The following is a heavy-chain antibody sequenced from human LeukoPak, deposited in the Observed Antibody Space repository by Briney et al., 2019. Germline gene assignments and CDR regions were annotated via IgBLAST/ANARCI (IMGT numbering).Heavy chain of an antibody. J-gene: IGHJ4*02. CDR3: GRGEVPAAGPGPHFDY. CDR1: GGTFSSYA. D-gene: IGHD2-15*01. CDR2: IIPIFGTA. V-gene: IGHV1-69*05. Sequence: ASVKVSCKASGGTFSSYAISWVRQAPGQGLEWMGGIIPIFGTANYAQKFQGRVTITTDESASTAYMELSSLRSEDTAVYYCGRGEVPAAGPGPHFDYRGQGTLVTVSP.